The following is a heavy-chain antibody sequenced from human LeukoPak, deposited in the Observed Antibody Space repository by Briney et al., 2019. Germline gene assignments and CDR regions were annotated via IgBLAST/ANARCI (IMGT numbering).Heavy chain of an antibody. CDR3: AKAPLTIWSGMDV. V-gene: IGHV3-23*01. CDR1: GFTFSTYT. D-gene: IGHD3-3*01. CDR2: ISGNGRNT. Sequence: GGSLRLSCAASGFTFSTYTMNWVRQAPGKGLEWVSVISGNGRNTYYADSVKGRFTISRDNSKNTLYLQMSSVRVEDTAVYYCAKAPLTIWSGMDVWGQGTTVTVSS. J-gene: IGHJ6*02.